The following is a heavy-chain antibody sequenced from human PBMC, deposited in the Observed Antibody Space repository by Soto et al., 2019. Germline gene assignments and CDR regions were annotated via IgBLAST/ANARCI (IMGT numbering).Heavy chain of an antibody. J-gene: IGHJ3*02. V-gene: IGHV1-46*01. CDR1: GYTFTSYY. D-gene: IGHD2-2*01. CDR2: INPSGGST. CDR3: ARGGYPLLPGLDAFDI. Sequence: ASVKVSCKASGYTFTSYYMHWVRQAPGQGLEWMGIINPSGGSTSYAQKFQGRVTMTRDTSTSTVYMELSSLRSEDTAVYYCARGGYPLLPGLDAFDIWGQGTMVTVSS.